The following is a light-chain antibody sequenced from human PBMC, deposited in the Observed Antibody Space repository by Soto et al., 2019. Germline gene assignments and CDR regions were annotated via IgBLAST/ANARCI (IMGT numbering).Light chain of an antibody. Sequence: AIQLTQSPSSLSASVGDRVTITCRARQGVRSPLAWYQQKPGKAPKFLIYGASSLGTGVPSRFSAGGSGPDFTLTISSLHPEDLTTYYCKHFNDYPLTLCGGTKVEIK. V-gene: IGKV1D-13*01. CDR2: GAS. CDR3: KHFNDYPLT. CDR1: QGVRSP. J-gene: IGKJ4*01.